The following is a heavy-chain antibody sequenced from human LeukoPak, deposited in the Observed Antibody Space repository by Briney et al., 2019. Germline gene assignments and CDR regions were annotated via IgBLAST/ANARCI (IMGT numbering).Heavy chain of an antibody. CDR3: ARDCSGGSCYPYNWFDP. V-gene: IGHV4-4*02. J-gene: IGHJ5*02. CDR1: GGSISSSNW. D-gene: IGHD2-15*01. CDR2: IYHSGST. Sequence: SETLSLTCAVSGGSISSSNWWSWVRQPPGKVLEWIGEIYHSGSTNYNPSLKSRVTISVDKSKNQFSLKLSSVTAADTAVYYCARDCSGGSCYPYNWFDPWGQGTLVTVSS.